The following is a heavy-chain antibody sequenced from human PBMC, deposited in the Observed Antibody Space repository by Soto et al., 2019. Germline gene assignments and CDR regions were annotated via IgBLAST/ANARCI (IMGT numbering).Heavy chain of an antibody. CDR2: ISYDGSNK. J-gene: IGHJ3*02. Sequence: QVQLVESGGGVVQPGRSLRLSCAASGFTFSSYGMHWVRQAPGKGLEWVAVISYDGSNKYYADSVKGRFTISRDNSKNTLYLQMNSLRAEDTAVYYCANVERDGAAAGTSAFDIWGQGTMVTVSS. D-gene: IGHD6-13*01. V-gene: IGHV3-30*18. CDR3: ANVERDGAAAGTSAFDI. CDR1: GFTFSSYG.